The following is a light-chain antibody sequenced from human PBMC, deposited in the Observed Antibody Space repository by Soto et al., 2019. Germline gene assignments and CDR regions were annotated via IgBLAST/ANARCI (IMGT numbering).Light chain of an antibody. CDR1: QSVSSSY. J-gene: IGKJ1*01. V-gene: IGKV3D-7*01. CDR2: GAS. Sequence: PGERVTLSCRASQSVSSSYLTWYQQKPGQAPRLLIYGASTRATSIPARFSGSGSGTDFTLTISSLQPEDFAVYYCQQDYNLPWAFGQGTKVEIK. CDR3: QQDYNLPWA.